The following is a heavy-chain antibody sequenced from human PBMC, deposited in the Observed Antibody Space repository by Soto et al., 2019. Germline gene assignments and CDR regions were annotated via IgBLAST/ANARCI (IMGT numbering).Heavy chain of an antibody. V-gene: IGHV3-23*01. Sequence: GGSLRLSCVASGFSFSSYDMSWVRQAPGKGLEWVSFIIGNSGTTYYADSVKGRFTISRDNSKNTLYLQMSRLGAEDTAAYYCAKGSTYSFYFDHWGRGTLVTVSS. J-gene: IGHJ4*01. D-gene: IGHD5-18*01. CDR2: IIGNSGTT. CDR1: GFSFSSYD. CDR3: AKGSTYSFYFDH.